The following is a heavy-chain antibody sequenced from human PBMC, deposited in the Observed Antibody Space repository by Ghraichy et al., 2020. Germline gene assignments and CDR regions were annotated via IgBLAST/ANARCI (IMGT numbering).Heavy chain of an antibody. CDR1: GGSISSSSYY. J-gene: IGHJ4*02. V-gene: IGHV4-39*01. Sequence: SQTLSLTCTVSGGSISSSSYYWGWIRQPPGKGLEWIGSIYYSGSTYYNPSLKSRVTISVDTSKNQFSLKLSSVTAADTAVYYCARVSVYSSDDYWGQGTLVTVSS. CDR2: IYYSGST. D-gene: IGHD6-19*01. CDR3: ARVSVYSSDDY.